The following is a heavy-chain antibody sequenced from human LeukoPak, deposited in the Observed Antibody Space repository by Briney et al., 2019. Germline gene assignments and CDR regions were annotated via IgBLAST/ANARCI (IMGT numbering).Heavy chain of an antibody. CDR3: ARDPAHYGNTELDFDY. Sequence: ASVKVSCKASGYTFTSYGIRWVRQAPGQGLEWMGRIIPILGIANYAQKFQGRVTITADKSTSTAYMELSSLRSEDTAVYYCARDPAHYGNTELDFDYWGQGTLVTVSS. CDR1: GYTFTSYG. V-gene: IGHV1-69*04. CDR2: IIPILGIA. J-gene: IGHJ4*02. D-gene: IGHD4-17*01.